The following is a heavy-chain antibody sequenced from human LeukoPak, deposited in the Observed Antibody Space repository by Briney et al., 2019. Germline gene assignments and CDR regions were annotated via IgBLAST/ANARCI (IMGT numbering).Heavy chain of an antibody. J-gene: IGHJ6*02. V-gene: IGHV3-11*01. Sequence: GGSLRLSCAASGFTFSDYYMSWIRRAPGEGLEWVSYISSSGSTIYYADSVKGRFTISRDNAKNSLYLQMNSLRAEDTAVYYCASLYGSGSYYKGGYYYGMDVWGQGTTVTVSS. CDR1: GFTFSDYY. D-gene: IGHD3-10*01. CDR2: ISSSGSTI. CDR3: ASLYGSGSYYKGGYYYGMDV.